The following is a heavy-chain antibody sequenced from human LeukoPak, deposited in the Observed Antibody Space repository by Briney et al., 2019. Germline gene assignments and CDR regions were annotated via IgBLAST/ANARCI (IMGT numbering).Heavy chain of an antibody. D-gene: IGHD6-19*01. V-gene: IGHV3-23*01. CDR3: AKPVAGTSYFDY. J-gene: IGHJ4*02. CDR1: GFTFSSYA. Sequence: GDSLRLSCAVSGFTFSSYAMSWVRQAPGRGLGWVSTTSGSGGSTYYAASVKGRFTISRDNSKNKLYLQMNSLRAEDTAVYYCAKPVAGTSYFDYWGQGTLVTVSP. CDR2: TSGSGGST.